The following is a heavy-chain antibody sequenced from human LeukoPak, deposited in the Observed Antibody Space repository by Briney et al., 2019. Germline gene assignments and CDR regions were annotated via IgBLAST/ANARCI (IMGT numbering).Heavy chain of an antibody. CDR3: ARGGYSGYDFDY. Sequence: GSLRLSCAASGFTFSDYYMSWIRQAPGKGLEWVSYISSSSSYTNYADSVKGRFTISRDNAKNSPYLQMNSLRAEDTAVYYCARGGYSGYDFDYWGQGTLVTVSS. D-gene: IGHD5-12*01. J-gene: IGHJ4*02. V-gene: IGHV3-11*06. CDR2: ISSSSSYT. CDR1: GFTFSDYY.